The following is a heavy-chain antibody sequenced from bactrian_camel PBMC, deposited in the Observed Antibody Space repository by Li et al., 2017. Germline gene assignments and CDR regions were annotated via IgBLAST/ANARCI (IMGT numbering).Heavy chain of an antibody. CDR1: AHTYYTHC. CDR2: IDPYGVDA. J-gene: IGHJ4*01. CDR3: AATRCGLWTGNTLDREYDY. V-gene: IGHV3S1*01. Sequence: HVQLVESGGGSVQAGGSLKLSCAATAHTYYTHCFGWFRQAPGKEREGVAAIDPYGVDAYADSVEGRFTISQDNAKNTLYLQMDSLKPEDTAMYYCAATRCGLWTGNTLDREYDYWGQGTQVTVS. D-gene: IGHD3*01.